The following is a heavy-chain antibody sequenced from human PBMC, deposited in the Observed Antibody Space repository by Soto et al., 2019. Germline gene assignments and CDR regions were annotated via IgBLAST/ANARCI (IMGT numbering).Heavy chain of an antibody. V-gene: IGHV3-30-3*01. D-gene: IGHD3-3*01. J-gene: IGHJ4*02. CDR2: ISHDATLK. CDR1: GFTFPLYA. Sequence: LSFAASGFTFPLYAIHWVRQSPGKGPEWVAVISHDATLKYYTDSVKGRFTISRDNSKNTVFLQLNSLRPEDTAVYFGVRSAGVATPEVDEWGQGTRVTVGS. CDR3: VRSAGVATPEVDE.